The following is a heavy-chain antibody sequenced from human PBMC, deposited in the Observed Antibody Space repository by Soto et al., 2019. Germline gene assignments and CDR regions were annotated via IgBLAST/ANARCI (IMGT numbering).Heavy chain of an antibody. Sequence: EAQLVESGGGLVQPGGSLRLSCAASGFTFSVYTMHWVRQSPGKGLEWISSITSSGTTISYADSVKGRFTISRDNAKSSMVLKKDTMRDADKAVYYCARDGYSTSSDWPWFDPWGQGTLVTVSS. V-gene: IGHV3-48*02. CDR2: ITSSGTTI. CDR3: ARDGYSTSSDWPWFDP. J-gene: IGHJ5*02. CDR1: GFTFSVYT. D-gene: IGHD6-6*01.